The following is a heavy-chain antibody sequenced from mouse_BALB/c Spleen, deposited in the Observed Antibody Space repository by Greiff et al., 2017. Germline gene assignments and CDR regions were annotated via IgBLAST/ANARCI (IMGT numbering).Heavy chain of an antibody. CDR2: IRSKSNNYAT. V-gene: IGHV10S3*01. CDR1: GFTFNTNA. D-gene: IGHD3-1*01. J-gene: IGHJ1*01. Sequence: EVQLVETGGGLVQPKGSLKLSCAASGFTFNTNAMNWVRQAPGKGLEWVARIRSKSNNYATYYADSVKDRFTISRDDSQSMLYLQMNNLKTEDTAMYYCVREGHQYFDVWGAGTTVTVSS. CDR3: VREGHQYFDV.